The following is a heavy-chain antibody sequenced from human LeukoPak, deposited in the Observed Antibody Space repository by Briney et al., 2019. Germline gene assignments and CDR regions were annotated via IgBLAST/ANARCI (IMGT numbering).Heavy chain of an antibody. D-gene: IGHD3-9*01. V-gene: IGHV3-30*01. CDR1: GFTFSSYA. CDR2: ISYDGSNK. CDR3: ARERYYDILTGYFRPLGYFDY. J-gene: IGHJ4*02. Sequence: GGSLRLSCAASGFTFSSYAMHWVRQAPGKGLEWVAVISYDGSNKYYADSVKGRFTISRVNSKNTLYLQMNSLRAEDTAVYYCARERYYDILTGYFRPLGYFDYWGQGTLVTVSS.